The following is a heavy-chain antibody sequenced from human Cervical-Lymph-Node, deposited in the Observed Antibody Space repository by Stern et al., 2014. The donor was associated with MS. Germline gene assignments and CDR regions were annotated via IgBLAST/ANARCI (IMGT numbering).Heavy chain of an antibody. Sequence: QVTLKESGPTLVKPTETLRLTCTFSGFSLRTNGVAGGWIRQTPGKALEFLALMYWDGDKRDNPSLKRRLTITTDTSQSQVVLKMTSLDPVDTATYYCVYAHPGDFLEDAFDIWGQGTMVTISS. V-gene: IGHV2-5*02. CDR2: MYWDGDK. D-gene: IGHD4-17*01. CDR1: GFSLRTNGVA. J-gene: IGHJ3*02. CDR3: VYAHPGDFLEDAFDI.